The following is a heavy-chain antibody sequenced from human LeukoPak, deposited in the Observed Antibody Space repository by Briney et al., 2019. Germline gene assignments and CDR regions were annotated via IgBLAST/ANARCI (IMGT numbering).Heavy chain of an antibody. CDR2: IHHSGTS. J-gene: IGHJ4*02. V-gene: IGHV4-4*02. CDR1: GGSISSSNW. Sequence: PSETLSLTCAVSGGSISSSNWWSWVRQPPGKGLEWIGEIHHSGTSNYNPSLKSRVAISVDKSKNQFSLRLSSVTAADTAIYYCARDPGSKQLATQGDYWGQGTLVTVSS. D-gene: IGHD6-6*01. CDR3: ARDPGSKQLATQGDY.